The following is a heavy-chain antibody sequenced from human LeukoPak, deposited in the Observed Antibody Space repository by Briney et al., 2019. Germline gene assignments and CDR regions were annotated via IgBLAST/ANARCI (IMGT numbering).Heavy chain of an antibody. CDR3: ARAHRPVAGPDYVDY. CDR1: GGTFSSYA. J-gene: IGHJ4*02. Sequence: GASVKVSCKASGGTFSSYAISWVRQAPGQGLEWMGRIIPILGIANYAQKFQGRATITADKSTSTAYMELSSLRSEDTAVYYCARAHRPVAGPDYVDYWGQGTLVTVSS. CDR2: IIPILGIA. D-gene: IGHD6-19*01. V-gene: IGHV1-69*04.